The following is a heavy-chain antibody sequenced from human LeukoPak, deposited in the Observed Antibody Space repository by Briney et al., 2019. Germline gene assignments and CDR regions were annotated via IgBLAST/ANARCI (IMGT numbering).Heavy chain of an antibody. CDR2: ISSSSSYI. J-gene: IGHJ6*03. CDR3: ARASIGYYYYYMDV. D-gene: IGHD2-21*01. CDR1: GFTFSSYS. V-gene: IGHV3-21*01. Sequence: PGGSLRLSCAASGFTFSSYSMNWVRQAPGKGLEWVSSISSSSSYIYYADSVKGRFTISRDNAKNSLYLQMNSLRAEDTAVYYCARASIGYYYYYMDVWGKGTTVTISS.